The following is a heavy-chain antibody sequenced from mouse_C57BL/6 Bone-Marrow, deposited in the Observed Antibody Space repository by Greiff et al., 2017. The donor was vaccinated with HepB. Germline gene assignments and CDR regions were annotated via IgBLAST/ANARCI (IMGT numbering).Heavy chain of an antibody. Sequence: EVQLVESGGGLVQPGGSLKLSCAASGFTFSDYYMYWVRQTPEKRLEWVAYISNGGGSTYYPDTVKGRFTISRDNAKNTLYLQMSRLKSEDTAMYYCARHPDSSGFYFDYWGQGTTLTVSS. D-gene: IGHD3-2*02. J-gene: IGHJ2*01. CDR3: ARHPDSSGFYFDY. V-gene: IGHV5-12*01. CDR2: ISNGGGST. CDR1: GFTFSDYY.